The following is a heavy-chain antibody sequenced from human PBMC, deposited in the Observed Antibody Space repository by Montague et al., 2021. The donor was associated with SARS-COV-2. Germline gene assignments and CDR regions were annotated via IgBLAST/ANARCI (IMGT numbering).Heavy chain of an antibody. CDR1: GGSFSSY. J-gene: IGHJ4*02. V-gene: IGHV4-34*03. CDR2: ISHGRGT. Sequence: SETLSLTCDVYGGSFSSYWSWIRQPPGRGLEWVGQISHGRGTNYNPSLKSRVTISMDTSNNQFSLRLKSVTAADTATYFCARYRAIMGGFDSWGQGTPVTVSS. D-gene: IGHD3-10*01. CDR3: ARYRAIMGGFDS.